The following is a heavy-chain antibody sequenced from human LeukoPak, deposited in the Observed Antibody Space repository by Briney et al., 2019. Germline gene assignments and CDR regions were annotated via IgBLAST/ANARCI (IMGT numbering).Heavy chain of an antibody. CDR2: INPSGGST. D-gene: IGHD3-22*01. Sequence: ASVKVSCKASGYTFTTYYMHWVRQAPGQGLEWMGIINPSGGSTIYAQKFQGRVTMTRDMSTSTVYMELSSLRSEDTAVYYCARDPKDDTSGYYYFDYWGQGTPVTVSS. V-gene: IGHV1-46*01. CDR3: ARDPKDDTSGYYYFDY. J-gene: IGHJ4*02. CDR1: GYTFTTYY.